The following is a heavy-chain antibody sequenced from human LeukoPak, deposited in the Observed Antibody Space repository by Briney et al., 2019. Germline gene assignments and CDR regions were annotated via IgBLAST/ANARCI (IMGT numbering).Heavy chain of an antibody. CDR2: IYSGGST. J-gene: IGHJ4*02. Sequence: PGGSLRLSCAASGFTVSSNYMSWVRQAPGKGLEWVSVIYSGGSTYYADSVKGRFTISRDNSKNTLYLQMNSLRAEDTAVYYCAREVPGGNSGYFDYWGQGTLVTVSS. CDR1: GFTVSSNY. V-gene: IGHV3-66*01. CDR3: AREVPGGNSGYFDY. D-gene: IGHD4-23*01.